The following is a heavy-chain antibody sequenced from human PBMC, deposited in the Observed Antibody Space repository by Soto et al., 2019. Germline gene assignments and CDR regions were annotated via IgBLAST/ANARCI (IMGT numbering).Heavy chain of an antibody. Sequence: QLVESGGGLVKPGGALRLSCEASGFTFSDFYMSWIRQAPGKGLEWLSYISPKSNYREYAESVKGRHTISRDNAKNSLSLQMNSLRVEDTAVYYCVRGGGGGQFDSWGQGTLVTVSS. J-gene: IGHJ4*02. CDR2: ISPKSNYR. CDR3: VRGGGGGQFDS. V-gene: IGHV3-11*06. CDR1: GFTFSDFY. D-gene: IGHD2-21*01.